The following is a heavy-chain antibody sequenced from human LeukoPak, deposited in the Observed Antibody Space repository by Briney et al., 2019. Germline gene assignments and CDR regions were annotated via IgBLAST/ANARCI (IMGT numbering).Heavy chain of an antibody. V-gene: IGHV1-46*01. CDR3: ARDFHYSGSGSYYNRAFDI. Sequence: ASVRVSCKASGYTFTSYYMHWVRQAPGQGLEWMGIINPSGGSTSYAQKFQGRVTMTRDMSTSTAYMELSSLRSEDTAVYFCARDFHYSGSGSYYNRAFDIWGQGTVVTVSS. CDR2: INPSGGST. CDR1: GYTFTSYY. J-gene: IGHJ3*02. D-gene: IGHD3-10*01.